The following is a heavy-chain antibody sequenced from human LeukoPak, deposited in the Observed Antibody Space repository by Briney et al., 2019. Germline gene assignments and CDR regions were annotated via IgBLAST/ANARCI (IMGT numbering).Heavy chain of an antibody. D-gene: IGHD4-17*01. Sequence: TGGSLRLSCAASGFTFSNYWMHWVRQAPGKGPVWVSRIKSDGSSTRFADSVQGRFTISRDNSEKTLYLQMNSLRAEDTAVYYCTRDRIPSTAYYGMDVWGQGTTVAVSS. CDR2: IKSDGSST. J-gene: IGHJ6*02. CDR3: TRDRIPSTAYYGMDV. CDR1: GFTFSNYW. V-gene: IGHV3-74*01.